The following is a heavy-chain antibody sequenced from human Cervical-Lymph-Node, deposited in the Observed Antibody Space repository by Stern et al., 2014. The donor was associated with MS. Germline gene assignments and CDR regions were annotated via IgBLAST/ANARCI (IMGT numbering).Heavy chain of an antibody. CDR3: ARQYRPYFYGFGV. V-gene: IGHV1-69*01. CDR2: IIPILGSG. J-gene: IGHJ6*02. Sequence: QVQLVESGAEVKKPGSSVKVSCKASGGTLKNYGISWGRQAPGQGLEWMGGIIPILGSGDYAQDFQGRVTITADEVTSTVYMELSSLTSEDTAVYYCARQYRPYFYGFGVWGHGTTVTVSS. CDR1: GGTLKNYG. D-gene: IGHD2/OR15-2a*01.